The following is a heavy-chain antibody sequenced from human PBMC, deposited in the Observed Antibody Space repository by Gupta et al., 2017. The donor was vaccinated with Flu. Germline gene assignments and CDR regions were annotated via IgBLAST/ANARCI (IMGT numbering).Heavy chain of an antibody. Sequence: GISWVRQAPGQGLEWVGWIGVYTGDTNYTQKLQDRVTLTTDTTTDTAYMELRSLRSDDTAVYYCGRDGNGRRDPWGQGTLVTVSS. CDR1: G. V-gene: IGHV1-18*01. CDR3: GRDGNGRRDP. CDR2: IGVYTGDT. J-gene: IGHJ5*02. D-gene: IGHD1-26*01.